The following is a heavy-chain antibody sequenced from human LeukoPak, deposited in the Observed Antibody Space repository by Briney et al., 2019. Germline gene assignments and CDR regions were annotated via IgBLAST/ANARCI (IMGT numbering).Heavy chain of an antibody. Sequence: EASVKVSCKASGGTFSSYAISWVRQAPGQGLEWMGRIIPIFGTANYAQKFQGRVTMTRDTSMNKASMALSGLRSEDTAVYYCTRSGFGGGVHFDYWGQGTPVTVSS. V-gene: IGHV1-69*05. CDR1: GGTFSSYA. CDR2: IIPIFGTA. J-gene: IGHJ4*02. CDR3: TRSGFGGGVHFDY. D-gene: IGHD3-16*01.